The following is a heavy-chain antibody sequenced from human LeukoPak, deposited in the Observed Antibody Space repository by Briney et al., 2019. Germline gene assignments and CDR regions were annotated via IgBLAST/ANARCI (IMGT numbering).Heavy chain of an antibody. D-gene: IGHD1-26*01. J-gene: IGHJ3*02. Sequence: GGSLRLSCAASRFTFSNYWMSWVRQAPGKGLEWVANMKQDGSEINYVDSVKGRFTISRDNAKNSLYLQMNSLRVEDTAVYYCAKVSGDGESSYRALDIWGQGTMVTVSS. V-gene: IGHV3-7*01. CDR1: RFTFSNYW. CDR2: MKQDGSEI. CDR3: AKVSGDGESSYRALDI.